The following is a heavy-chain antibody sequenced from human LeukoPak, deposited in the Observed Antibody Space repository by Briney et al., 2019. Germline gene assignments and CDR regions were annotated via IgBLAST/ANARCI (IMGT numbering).Heavy chain of an antibody. V-gene: IGHV1-8*01. J-gene: IGHJ4*02. Sequence: ASVKVSCKGSGYSFTSYDINWVRQATGRGLEWMGWMNPNSGNTGYAQKFQGRVTMTRSTSISTAYMELSSLRSEDTAVYYCARVQRVKFPLKYYFDYWGQGTLVTVSS. CDR3: ARVQRVKFPLKYYFDY. CDR2: MNPNSGNT. CDR1: GYSFTSYD. D-gene: IGHD3-10*01.